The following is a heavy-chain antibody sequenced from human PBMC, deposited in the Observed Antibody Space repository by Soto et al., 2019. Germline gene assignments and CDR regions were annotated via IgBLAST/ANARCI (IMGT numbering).Heavy chain of an antibody. CDR1: GGTFSSYA. CDR3: AKNPENYSSGMDV. J-gene: IGHJ6*02. CDR2: IIPIFGTA. V-gene: IGHV1-69*05. Sequence: QVQLVQSGAEVKKPGSSVKVSCKASGGTFSSYAISWVRQAPGQGLEWMGGIIPIFGTADYAQKFQGRVTXTXDXXTGTAYGELSSLRSEDTAVYYCAKNPENYSSGMDVWGQGTTVTVSS.